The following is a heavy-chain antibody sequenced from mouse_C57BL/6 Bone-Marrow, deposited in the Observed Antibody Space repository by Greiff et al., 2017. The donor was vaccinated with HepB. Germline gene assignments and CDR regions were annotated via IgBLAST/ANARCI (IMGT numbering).Heavy chain of an antibody. CDR2: IYPRSGNT. CDR3: ARGEIFCIYYDYPFDY. CDR1: GYTFTSYG. D-gene: IGHD2-4*01. V-gene: IGHV1-81*01. J-gene: IGHJ2*01. Sequence: VQLQQSGAELARPGASVKLSCKASGYTFTSYGISWVKQRTGQGLEWIGEIYPRSGNTYYNEKFKGKATLTADKSSSTAYMELRSLTSEDSAVYFCARGEIFCIYYDYPFDYWGQGTTLTVSS.